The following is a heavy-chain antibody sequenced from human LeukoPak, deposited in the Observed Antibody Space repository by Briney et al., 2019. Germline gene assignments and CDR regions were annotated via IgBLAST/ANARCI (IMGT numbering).Heavy chain of an antibody. CDR3: AGLLDY. J-gene: IGHJ4*02. V-gene: IGHV4-39*01. Sequence: SKTLSLTYTVAGGSISSSSYYWGWIRQPPGKGLEWIGSIYYSGSTYYNPSLKSRVTISVDTSKNQFSLKLSSVTAADTAVYYCAGLLDYWGQGTLVTVSS. CDR2: IYYSGST. CDR1: GGSISSSSYY.